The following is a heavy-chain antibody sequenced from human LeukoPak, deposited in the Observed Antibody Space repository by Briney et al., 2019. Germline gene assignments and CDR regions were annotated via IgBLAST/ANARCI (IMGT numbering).Heavy chain of an antibody. CDR2: IYYSGST. Sequence: SETLSLTCTVSGGSISSSSYYWGWIRQHPGKGLEWIGYIYYSGSTYYNPSLKSRVTISVDTSKNQFSLKLSSVTAADTAVYYCAREKAAAGTVGYWGQGTLVTVSS. D-gene: IGHD6-13*01. CDR3: AREKAAAGTVGY. J-gene: IGHJ4*02. CDR1: GGSISSSSYY. V-gene: IGHV4-31*03.